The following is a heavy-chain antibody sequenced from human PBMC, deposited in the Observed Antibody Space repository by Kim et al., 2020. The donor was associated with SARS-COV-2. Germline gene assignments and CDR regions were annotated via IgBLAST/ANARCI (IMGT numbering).Heavy chain of an antibody. J-gene: IGHJ4*02. D-gene: IGHD3-10*01. V-gene: IGHV3-64D*09. Sequence: VKGRYTTPKNTSKNTLYLQMSSLRAEDTAVYYCVKDITMVRGVIDFDYWGQGTLVTVSS. CDR3: VKDITMVRGVIDFDY.